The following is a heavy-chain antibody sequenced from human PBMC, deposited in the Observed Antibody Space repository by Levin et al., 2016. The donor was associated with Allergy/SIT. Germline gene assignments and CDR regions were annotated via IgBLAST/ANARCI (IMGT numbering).Heavy chain of an antibody. CDR1: GYTFNNFD. J-gene: IGHJ5*02. V-gene: IGHV1-18*01. D-gene: IGHD1-26*01. CDR3: ARDRSLQVGATRWFDP. CDR2: ISAYNGKT. Sequence: ASVKVSCKSSGYTFNNFDINWVRQAPGQGLEWMGWISAYNGKTDYAQKLQGRVTMTTDTSTSTAYMELRSLRSDDTAVYYCARDRSLQVGATRWFDPWGQGTLVTVSS.